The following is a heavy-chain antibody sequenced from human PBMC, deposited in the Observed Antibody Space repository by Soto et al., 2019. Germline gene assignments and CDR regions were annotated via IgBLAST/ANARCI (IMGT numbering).Heavy chain of an antibody. CDR1: GFSLSTTGVG. Sequence: QITLKESGPTLVKPTQTLTLTCTYSGFSLSTTGVGVGWIRQPPGKALEWLAIVFWDDDKRYSLSLKNRLTITQDTSKNQVVFTMTNMDPADTATYYCARRLASWVNVFDFWGQGTLVTVSS. J-gene: IGHJ3*01. CDR3: ARRLASWVNVFDF. V-gene: IGHV2-5*02. CDR2: VFWDDDK.